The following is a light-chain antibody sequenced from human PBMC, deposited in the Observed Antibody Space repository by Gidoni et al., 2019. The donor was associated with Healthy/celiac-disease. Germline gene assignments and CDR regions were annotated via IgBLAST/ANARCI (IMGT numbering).Light chain of an antibody. Sequence: SYVLTQPPSVSVAPGPTARITCGGNNIGSKSEHWYQQKPGQAPVLVVYDDSDRPSGIPDRFSGSNSGNTATLTSSRVEAGDEADYYCQVWDSSSDPWVFGGGTKLTVL. CDR2: DDS. J-gene: IGLJ3*02. CDR1: NIGSKS. V-gene: IGLV3-21*02. CDR3: QVWDSSSDPWV.